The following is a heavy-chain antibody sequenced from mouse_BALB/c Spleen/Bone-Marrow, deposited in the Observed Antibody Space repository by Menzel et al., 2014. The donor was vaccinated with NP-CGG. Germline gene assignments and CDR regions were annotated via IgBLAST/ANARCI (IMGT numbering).Heavy chain of an antibody. D-gene: IGHD2-1*01. CDR3: ARGNYEAMDY. J-gene: IGHJ4*01. Sequence: VQLQESGAELAKPGASVKMSCKASGYTFINYWIHWVKQRPGQGLEWIGYINSSTAYTAYNQKFQDKTTLTADKSSSTAYMQLSSLTSEDSAVYYCARGNYEAMDYWGQGTSVTVSS. CDR1: GYTFINYW. V-gene: IGHV1-7*01. CDR2: INSSTAYT.